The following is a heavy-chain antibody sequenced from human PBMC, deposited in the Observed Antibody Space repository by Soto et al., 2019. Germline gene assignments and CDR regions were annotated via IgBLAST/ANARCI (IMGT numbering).Heavy chain of an antibody. D-gene: IGHD3-16*02. CDR2: IIPIFGTA. CDR3: ARHMITFGGVIANFDY. J-gene: IGHJ4*02. Sequence: ASVKVSCKASGGTFSSYAISWVRQAPGQGLEWMGGIIPIFGTANYAQKFQGRVTITADESTSTAYMELSSLRSEDTAVYYCARHMITFGGVIANFDYWGQGTLVTVSS. CDR1: GGTFSSYA. V-gene: IGHV1-69*13.